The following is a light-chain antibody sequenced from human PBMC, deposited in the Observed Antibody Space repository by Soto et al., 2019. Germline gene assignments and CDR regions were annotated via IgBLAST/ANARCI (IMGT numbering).Light chain of an antibody. CDR1: QSISSW. V-gene: IGKV1-5*03. CDR3: QQYNGYSRYT. Sequence: DIQMTQSPSTLSASVGDRVSITCRASQSISSWLAWYQQKPGKAPKLLIYKASSLESGVPSRFSGSGSETEFTLTISSLQPDDFATYFCQQYNGYSRYTFGQGTKLEIK. CDR2: KAS. J-gene: IGKJ2*01.